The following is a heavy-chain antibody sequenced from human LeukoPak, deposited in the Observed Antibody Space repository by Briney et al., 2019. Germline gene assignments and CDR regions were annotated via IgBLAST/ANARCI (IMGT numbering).Heavy chain of an antibody. CDR1: GFIFGDFY. J-gene: IGHJ4*02. D-gene: IGHD4-17*01. V-gene: IGHV3-11*01. CDR3: ARDPEYSDR. Sequence: GGSLRLSCVGSGFIFGDFYMNWIRQAPGKGLEWISFITSSGDSIYYADSVKGRFTVFRDNAKNSLYLEMKSLRAEDTAVYFCARDPEYSDRWGQGTMVTVSS. CDR2: ITSSGDSI.